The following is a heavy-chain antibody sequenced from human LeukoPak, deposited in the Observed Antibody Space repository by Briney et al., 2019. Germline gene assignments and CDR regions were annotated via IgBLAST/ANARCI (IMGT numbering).Heavy chain of an antibody. CDR3: ARDSEQWLFDY. D-gene: IGHD6-19*01. V-gene: IGHV3-23*01. Sequence: GWSLRLSCEASGFTFSAYAMTWVRQAPGKGLEWVSSIGSDNKPHYSESVKGRFAISRDNSKSMLFLQLNSLRAEDTALYYCARDSEQWLFDYWGQGALVTVSS. CDR2: IGSDNKP. CDR1: GFTFSAYA. J-gene: IGHJ4*02.